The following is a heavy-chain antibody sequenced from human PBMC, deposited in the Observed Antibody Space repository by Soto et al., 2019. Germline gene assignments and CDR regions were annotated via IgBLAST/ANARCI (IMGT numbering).Heavy chain of an antibody. CDR3: ARLWNLSTDLDI. D-gene: IGHD3-3*01. J-gene: IGHJ3*02. CDR1: GGSISSYY. V-gene: IGHV4-59*08. CDR2: IYYSGST. Sequence: QVQLQESGPGLVKPSETLSLACTVSGGSISSYYWSWIRQPPGKGLEWIGYIYYSGSTNYNPSLKSRVTISVDTSKNQFSLKLSSVTAADTAVYYCARLWNLSTDLDIWGQGTMVIVSS.